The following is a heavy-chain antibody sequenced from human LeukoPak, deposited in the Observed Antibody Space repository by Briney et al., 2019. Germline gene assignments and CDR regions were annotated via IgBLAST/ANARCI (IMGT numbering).Heavy chain of an antibody. V-gene: IGHV1-8*03. D-gene: IGHD3-10*01. CDR1: GYTFTSYD. J-gene: IGHJ6*03. CDR2: MNPNSGNT. CDR3: ARGRGWPGSLYYYYYMDV. Sequence: EASVKVSCKASGYTFTSYDINWVRQATGQGLEWMGWMNPNSGNTGYAQKFQGRVTITRNTSISTAYMELSSLRSEDTAVYYCARGRGWPGSLYYYYYMDVWGKGTTVTVSS.